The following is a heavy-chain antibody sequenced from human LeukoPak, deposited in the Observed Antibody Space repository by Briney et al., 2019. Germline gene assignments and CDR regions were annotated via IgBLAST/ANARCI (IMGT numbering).Heavy chain of an antibody. D-gene: IGHD6-19*01. V-gene: IGHV4-4*07. CDR3: ARDPSYSSGYFDI. CDR1: GGSISSYY. J-gene: IGHJ3*02. CDR2: IYSSGST. Sequence: SETLSLTCTVSGGSISSYYWSWIRQPAGKGLEWIGRIYSSGSTNYNPSLRSRVTMSVDTSKNQFSLKLSSVTAADTAVYYCARDPSYSSGYFDIWGQGTMVTVSS.